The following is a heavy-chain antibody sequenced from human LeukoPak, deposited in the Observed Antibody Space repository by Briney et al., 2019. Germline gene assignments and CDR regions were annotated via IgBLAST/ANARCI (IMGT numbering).Heavy chain of an antibody. Sequence: GGSLRLSCEASGLPFSTFAMSWVRQAPGKGPEWVSVISASDAATYYSDSVKGRFTVSRDNSKNTLYLQMNDVRTEDTALYYCTKDRDGSGFLVGDWFDPWGQGTLVTVSS. CDR2: ISASDAAT. J-gene: IGHJ5*02. V-gene: IGHV3-23*01. CDR1: GLPFSTFA. D-gene: IGHD3-3*01. CDR3: TKDRDGSGFLVGDWFDP.